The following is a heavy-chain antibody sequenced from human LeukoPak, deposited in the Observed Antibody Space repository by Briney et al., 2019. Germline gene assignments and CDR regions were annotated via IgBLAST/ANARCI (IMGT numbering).Heavy chain of an antibody. CDR1: GSTFSSYG. V-gene: IGHV3-23*01. D-gene: IGHD3-22*01. Sequence: GGSLRLSCAASGSTFSSYGMSWVRQAPGKGLEWVSAISGSGGSTYYADSVKGRFTISRDNSKNTLYLQMNSLRAEDTAVYYCASTGLYDSSGYYPDIDYWGQGTLVTVSS. CDR3: ASTGLYDSSGYYPDIDY. CDR2: ISGSGGST. J-gene: IGHJ4*02.